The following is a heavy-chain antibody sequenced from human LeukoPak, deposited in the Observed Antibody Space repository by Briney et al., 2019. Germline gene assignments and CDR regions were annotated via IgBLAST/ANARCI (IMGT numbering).Heavy chain of an antibody. CDR1: GGSISSSSYY. CDR3: ARDQRRYSSGWFTSYYYYGMDV. Sequence: SETLSLTCTVSGGSISSSSYYWGWIRQPPGKGLEWIGSIYYSGSTYYNPSLKSRVTISVDTSKNQFSLKLSSVTAADTAVYYCARDQRRYSSGWFTSYYYYGMDVWGQGTTVTVSS. J-gene: IGHJ6*02. CDR2: IYYSGST. D-gene: IGHD6-19*01. V-gene: IGHV4-39*02.